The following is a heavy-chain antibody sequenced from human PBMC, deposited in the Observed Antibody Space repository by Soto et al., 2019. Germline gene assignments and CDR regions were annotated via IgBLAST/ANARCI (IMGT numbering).Heavy chain of an antibody. CDR1: GYTFTSYA. J-gene: IGHJ5*02. CDR2: INAGNGNT. Sequence: QVQLVQYGAEEKKPGASVKVSCKASGYTFTSYAMHWVRQAPGQRLEGMGWINAGNGNTKYSQKFQGRVTITRDTSARTDYMELSSLRSENTAVYYCASESGYYPRAKGWFDPWGQGTLVTVSS. V-gene: IGHV1-3*05. D-gene: IGHD3-22*01. CDR3: ASESGYYPRAKGWFDP.